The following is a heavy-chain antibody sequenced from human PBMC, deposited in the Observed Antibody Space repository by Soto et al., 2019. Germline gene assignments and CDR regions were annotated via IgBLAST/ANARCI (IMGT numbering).Heavy chain of an antibody. D-gene: IGHD6-19*01. Sequence: ASVKVSCKASGYTFASYGISWVRQAPGQGLEWMGWISAYNGNTNYAQKLQGRVTMTTDTSTSTAYMELRSLRSDDTAVYYCARDSWGQRQWLIWGQGTLVTVSS. CDR3: ARDSWGQRQWLI. CDR2: ISAYNGNT. J-gene: IGHJ4*02. CDR1: GYTFASYG. V-gene: IGHV1-18*01.